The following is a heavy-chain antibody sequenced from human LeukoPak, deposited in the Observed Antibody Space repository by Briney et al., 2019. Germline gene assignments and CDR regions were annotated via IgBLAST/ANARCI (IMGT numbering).Heavy chain of an antibody. CDR2: FTSGGRA. CDR1: RGSLSSSTDH. J-gene: IGHJ4*02. V-gene: IGHV4-39*07. CDR3: AREQSGTMYDV. Sequence: SETLALTCIVPRGSLSSSTDHRASVRPSPGKGLEWVVTFTSGGRATYHPSLTSQVSISIDTSDNQFSLRLYSVTAAHTSVYYCAREQSGTMYDVWGQGTQVTVSS. D-gene: IGHD1-7*01.